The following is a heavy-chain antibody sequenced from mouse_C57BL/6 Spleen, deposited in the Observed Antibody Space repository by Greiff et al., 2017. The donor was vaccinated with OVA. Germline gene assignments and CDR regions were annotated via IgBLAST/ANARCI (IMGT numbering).Heavy chain of an antibody. V-gene: IGHV1-4*01. CDR3: ARSTTVVASDY. Sequence: QVQLTESGAALARPGASVTMSCQASGYTFTSYTMHWVKQRPGQGLEWIGYINPSSGYTKYNQKFKDKATLTADKSSSTAYMQLSSLTSEDSAVYYCARSTTVVASDYWGQGTTLTVSS. CDR2: INPSSGYT. J-gene: IGHJ2*01. D-gene: IGHD1-1*01. CDR1: GYTFTSYT.